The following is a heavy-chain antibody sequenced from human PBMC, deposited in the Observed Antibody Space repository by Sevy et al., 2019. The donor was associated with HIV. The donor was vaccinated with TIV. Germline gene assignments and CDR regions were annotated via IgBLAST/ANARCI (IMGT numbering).Heavy chain of an antibody. CDR2: MNPNSGNT. Sequence: ASVKVSCKASGYTFTSYDINWVRQATGQGLEWMGWMNPNSGNTGYAQKFQGRVTITRNTSISTAYMELSSLRSEDTAVYYCARVTMVRGVGYYYYGMDVWGQGTTVTVSS. J-gene: IGHJ6*02. D-gene: IGHD3-10*01. CDR1: GYTFTSYD. V-gene: IGHV1-8*01. CDR3: ARVTMVRGVGYYYYGMDV.